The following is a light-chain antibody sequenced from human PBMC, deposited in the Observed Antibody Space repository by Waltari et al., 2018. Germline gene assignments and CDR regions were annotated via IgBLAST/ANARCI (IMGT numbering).Light chain of an antibody. CDR3: QQYGIWPLT. CDR1: QSVHSS. V-gene: IGKV3-20*01. J-gene: IGKJ4*02. CDR2: DAC. Sequence: EIVLTQSLATLSLSPGERATLPCRASQSVHSSLAWYPPSPGQAPRLLISDACRKGTGIPDRVSGSGAGTDFTLTISSLEPEDVAVYYCQQYGIWPLTFGKGTKVEIK.